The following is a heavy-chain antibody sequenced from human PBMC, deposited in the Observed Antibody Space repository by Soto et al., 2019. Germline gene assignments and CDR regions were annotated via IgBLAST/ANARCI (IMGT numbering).Heavy chain of an antibody. CDR3: ATRRWSIAVAGTGLLY. V-gene: IGHV1-24*01. CDR2: FDPEDGET. Sequence: ASVKVSCKVSGYTLTELSMHWVRQAPGKGLEWMGGFDPEDGETIYAQKFQGRVTMTEDTSTDTAYMELSSLRSEDTAAYYCATRRWSIAVAGTGLLYWGQETLFTVSS. CDR1: GYTLTELS. J-gene: IGHJ4*02. D-gene: IGHD6-19*01.